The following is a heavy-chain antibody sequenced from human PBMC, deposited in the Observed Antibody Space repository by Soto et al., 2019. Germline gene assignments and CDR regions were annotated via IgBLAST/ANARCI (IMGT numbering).Heavy chain of an antibody. J-gene: IGHJ4*02. Sequence: QTGWSLRLSCAASGFTFSSYAMSWVRQAPGKGLEWVSAISGSGGSTYYADSVKGRFTISRDNSKNTLYLQMNSLRAEGTAVYYCAKDPYSGSYYFDYWGQGTLVTVPS. CDR1: GFTFSSYA. V-gene: IGHV3-23*01. CDR2: ISGSGGST. D-gene: IGHD1-26*01. CDR3: AKDPYSGSYYFDY.